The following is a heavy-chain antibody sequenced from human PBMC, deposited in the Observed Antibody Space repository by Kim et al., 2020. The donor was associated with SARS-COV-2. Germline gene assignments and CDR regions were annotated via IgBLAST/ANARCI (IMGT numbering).Heavy chain of an antibody. CDR3: ARDSYGSGYYYGMDV. V-gene: IGHV1-46*01. J-gene: IGHJ6*02. Sequence: AQKFQGRVTMTRDTSTSTVYMELYSLRSEGTAVYYCARDSYGSGYYYGMDVWGQGTTVTVSS. D-gene: IGHD3-10*01.